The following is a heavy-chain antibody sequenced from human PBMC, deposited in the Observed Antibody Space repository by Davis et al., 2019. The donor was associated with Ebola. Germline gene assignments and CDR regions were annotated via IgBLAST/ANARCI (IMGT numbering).Heavy chain of an antibody. D-gene: IGHD2-15*01. CDR1: GFTFSSYS. J-gene: IGHJ5*02. V-gene: IGHV3-21*01. Sequence: GESLKISCAASGFTFSSYSMNWVRQAPGKGLEWVSSISSSSSYIYYADSVKGRFTISRDNAKNSLYLQMNSLRAEDTAVYYCAREACSGGSCYSGWFDPWGQGTLVTVSS. CDR2: ISSSSSYI. CDR3: AREACSGGSCYSGWFDP.